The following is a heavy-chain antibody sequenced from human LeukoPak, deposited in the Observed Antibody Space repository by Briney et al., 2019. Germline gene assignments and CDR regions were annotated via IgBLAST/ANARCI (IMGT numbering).Heavy chain of an antibody. CDR2: IYYSGST. V-gene: IGHV4-28*01. Sequence: SGTLSLTCAVSGYSISSSNWWGWIRQPPGKGLGWIGYIYYSGSTYYNPSLKSRVTISVDTSKNQFSLKLSSVTAADTAVYYCARWGTTASGSDYWGQGTLVTVSS. CDR3: ARWGTTASGSDY. J-gene: IGHJ4*02. CDR1: GYSISSSNW. D-gene: IGHD1-7*01.